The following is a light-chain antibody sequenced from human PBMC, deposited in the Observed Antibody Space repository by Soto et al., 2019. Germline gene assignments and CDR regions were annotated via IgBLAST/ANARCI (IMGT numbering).Light chain of an antibody. J-gene: IGLJ1*01. V-gene: IGLV2-14*01. CDR3: SSYTSSSSYV. CDR1: SSDVGGYNY. Sequence: QSALTQPASVSGSPGQSTTISCTGTSSDVGGYNYVSWYQQHPGKAPKLMIYEVSNRPSGVSNRFSGSKSGNTASLTISGLQAEDEADYYCSSYTSSSSYVFGTGTKVPVL. CDR2: EVS.